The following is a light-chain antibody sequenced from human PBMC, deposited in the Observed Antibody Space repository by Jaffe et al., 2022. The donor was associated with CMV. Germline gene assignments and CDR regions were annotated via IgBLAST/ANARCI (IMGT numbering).Light chain of an antibody. CDR1: NNDIGSN. V-gene: IGLV2-14*03. CDR2: DVS. CDR3: TSYTRNRYIL. Sequence: QPALIQPASVSGSPGQSITMSCTGANNDIGSNVAWYQQHPGEVPKLLIYDVSGRPSGVSNRFSGSKSGNTASLTISGLQAEDEASYYCTSYTRNRYILFGGGTKLTVL. J-gene: IGLJ3*02.